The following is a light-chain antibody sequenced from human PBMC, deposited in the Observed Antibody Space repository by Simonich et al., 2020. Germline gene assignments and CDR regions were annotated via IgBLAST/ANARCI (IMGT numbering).Light chain of an antibody. V-gene: IGKV3-15*01. Sequence: IVMTPSPAPLSVSPGERATLSCRASQSVSSNLAWYKQQPGQAPSLLIYGASTRATGIPARFSVSGSGTEFTLTISSLQSEDFAVYYCQQYNNWPPITFGKGTRLEIK. CDR3: QQYNNWPPIT. CDR1: QSVSSN. CDR2: GAS. J-gene: IGKJ5*01.